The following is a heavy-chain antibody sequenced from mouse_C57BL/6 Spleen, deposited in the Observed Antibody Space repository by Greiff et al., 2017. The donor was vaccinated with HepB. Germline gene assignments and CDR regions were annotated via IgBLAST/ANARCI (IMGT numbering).Heavy chain of an antibody. J-gene: IGHJ3*01. V-gene: IGHV1-26*01. CDR1: GYTFTDYY. CDR2: INPNNGGT. CDR3: ASRNYYGSSYWFAY. D-gene: IGHD1-1*01. Sequence: VQLQQSGPELVKPGASVKISCKASGYTFTDYYMNWVKQSHGKSLEWIGDINPNNGGTSYNQKFKGKATLTVDKSSSTAYMELRSLTSEDSAVYYCASRNYYGSSYWFAYWGQGTLVTVSA.